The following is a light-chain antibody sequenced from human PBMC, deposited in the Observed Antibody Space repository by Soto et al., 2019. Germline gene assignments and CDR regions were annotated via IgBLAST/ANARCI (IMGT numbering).Light chain of an antibody. J-gene: IGLJ1*01. V-gene: IGLV2-14*01. CDR3: SSYTTSGTYV. Sequence: SVLAQPASVSGSPGQSITISCTGTSXDIGGYNYVSWYQQHPGKAPKLMIYVVTRRPSGVSNRFSGSKSGNTASLTISGLQAEDEADYYCSSYTTSGTYVFGTGTKVTVL. CDR1: SXDIGGYNY. CDR2: VVT.